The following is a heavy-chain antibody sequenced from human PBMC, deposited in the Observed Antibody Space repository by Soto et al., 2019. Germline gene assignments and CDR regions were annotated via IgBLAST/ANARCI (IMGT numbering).Heavy chain of an antibody. CDR1: GFTFSRLA. Sequence: EVHLVESGGGLVKPGGSLRLSCTGSGFTFSRLAMNWVRQAPGKGLEWVASISTGGRYIYYADSVKGRFTVSRDNAKESLYLQMDSLTGEDTAIYYCVTNVVVVSAADSWGQGTLVTVSS. CDR2: ISTGGRYI. J-gene: IGHJ5*02. V-gene: IGHV3-21*01. D-gene: IGHD2-15*01. CDR3: VTNVVVVSAADS.